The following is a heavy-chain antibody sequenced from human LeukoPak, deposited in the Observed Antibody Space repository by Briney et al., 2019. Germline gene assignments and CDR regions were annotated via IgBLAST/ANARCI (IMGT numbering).Heavy chain of an antibody. Sequence: NPSETLSLTCAVSGYSISSGYYWGWIRQPPGKGLEWIGSIYHSGSTYYNPSLKSRVTMSVDTSKNQFSLKLSSVTAADTAVYYCARDVRDGYNYYFQHWGQGTLVTVSS. CDR2: IYHSGST. CDR3: ARDVRDGYNYYFQH. CDR1: GYSISSGYY. J-gene: IGHJ1*01. D-gene: IGHD5-24*01. V-gene: IGHV4-38-2*02.